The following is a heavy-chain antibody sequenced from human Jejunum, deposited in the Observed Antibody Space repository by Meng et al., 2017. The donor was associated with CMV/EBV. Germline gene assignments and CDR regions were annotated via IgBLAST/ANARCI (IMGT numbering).Heavy chain of an antibody. Sequence: ITSSGYYWGWIRQPPGKGLEWIGNIYYSGSTYYNPSLKSRVVISVDTSRNQFSLKLSSVTAADTAVYYCARAPYNYFDSSGDPPDYWGQGTLVTVSS. CDR2: IYYSGST. CDR1: ITSSGYY. CDR3: ARAPYNYFDSSGDPPDY. D-gene: IGHD3-22*01. V-gene: IGHV4-39*07. J-gene: IGHJ4*02.